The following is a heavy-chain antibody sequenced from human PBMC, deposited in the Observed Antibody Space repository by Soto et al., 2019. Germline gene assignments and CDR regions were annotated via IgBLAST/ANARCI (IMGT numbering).Heavy chain of an antibody. CDR2: ISDDGART. J-gene: IGHJ4*02. CDR1: GFVFEVYW. V-gene: IGHV3-74*01. CDR3: TRGPRPSSIGTGAV. D-gene: IGHD2-2*01. Sequence: AGGSLRLSCVASGFVFEVYWMHWVRQVPGKGLEWVSRISDDGARTDYADSVRGRFTISRDKANNALYLQMNALRGEDTAVYFCTRGPRPSSIGTGAVWGRGALVTVSS.